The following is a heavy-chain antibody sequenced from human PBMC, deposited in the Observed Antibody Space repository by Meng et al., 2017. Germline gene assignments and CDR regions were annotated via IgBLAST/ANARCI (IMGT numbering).Heavy chain of an antibody. CDR1: GFTFSSYA. Sequence: GESLKISCAASGFTFSSYAMHWVRQAPGKGLEWVSSISSSSTYIYYADSVKARFTISRDNAKNSLFLQMNGLRVEDTAVYFCARDAYLYDTGGYFLDWGQGSLVTVSS. V-gene: IGHV3-21*06. CDR3: ARDAYLYDTGGYFLD. CDR2: ISSSSTYI. J-gene: IGHJ1*01. D-gene: IGHD3-22*01.